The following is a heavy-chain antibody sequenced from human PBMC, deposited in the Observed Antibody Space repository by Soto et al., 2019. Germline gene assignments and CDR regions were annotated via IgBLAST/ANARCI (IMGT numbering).Heavy chain of an antibody. D-gene: IGHD3-3*01. CDR3: ARAEGRFLEWLGHIDY. CDR2: IWYDGSNK. V-gene: IGHV3-33*01. J-gene: IGHJ4*02. CDR1: GFTFSSYG. Sequence: GGSLRLSCAASGFTFSSYGMHWVRQAPGKGLEWVAVIWYDGSNKYYADSVKGRFTISRDNSKYTLYLQMNSLRAEDTAVYYCARAEGRFLEWLGHIDYWGQGTLVTVSS.